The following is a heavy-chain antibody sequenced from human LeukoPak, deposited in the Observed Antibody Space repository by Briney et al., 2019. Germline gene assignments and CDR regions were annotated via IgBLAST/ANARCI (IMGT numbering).Heavy chain of an antibody. D-gene: IGHD6-13*01. Sequence: SGTLSLTCTVSGGSISSYYWSWIRQPPGKGLEWIGYIYYSGSTNYNPSLKSRVTISVDTSKNQFSLKLSSVTAADTAVYYCARGSGQQLEPFDYWGQGTLVTVSS. CDR1: GGSISSYY. CDR3: ARGSGQQLEPFDY. J-gene: IGHJ4*02. CDR2: IYYSGST. V-gene: IGHV4-59*01.